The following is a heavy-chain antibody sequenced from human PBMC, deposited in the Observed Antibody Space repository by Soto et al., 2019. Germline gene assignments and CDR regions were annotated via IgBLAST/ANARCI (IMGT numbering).Heavy chain of an antibody. CDR2: IKSKTDGGTT. D-gene: IGHD6-6*01. CDR3: TTVSIAALYYYYYGMEV. CDR1: GFTFSNAW. J-gene: IGHJ6*02. Sequence: GGSLRLSCAAFGFTFSNAWMNWVRQAPGKGLEWVGRIKSKTDGGTTDYAAPVKGRFTISRDDSKNTLYLQMNSLKTEDTAVYYCTTVSIAALYYYYYGMEVWGQGTTVTVSS. V-gene: IGHV3-15*07.